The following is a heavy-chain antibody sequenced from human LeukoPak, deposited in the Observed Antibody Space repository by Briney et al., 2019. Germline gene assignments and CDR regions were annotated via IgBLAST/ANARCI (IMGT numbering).Heavy chain of an antibody. CDR2: INPNSGGT. D-gene: IGHD3-10*01. J-gene: IGHJ6*03. CDR3: ARWFGDNFYYMDV. V-gene: IGHV1-2*02. CDR1: GYTFTGYY. Sequence: ASVKVSCKASGYTFTGYYMHWVRQAPGQGLEWMGWINPNSGGTNYAQKFQGRVTMTRDTSISTASIELSRLRSDDTAVYYCARWFGDNFYYMDVWGKGTTVTISS.